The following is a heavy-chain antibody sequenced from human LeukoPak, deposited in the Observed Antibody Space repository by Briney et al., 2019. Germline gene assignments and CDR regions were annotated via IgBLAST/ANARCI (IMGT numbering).Heavy chain of an antibody. CDR1: GYTFTGYY. V-gene: IGHV1-18*04. CDR3: ASSKNYYDTSGLDH. Sequence: ASVKVSCKASGYTFTGYYMHWVRQAPGQGLEWMGWISAYNGNTNYAQNLQGRVTMTTDTSTSTAYMELRSLTSDDTAVFYCASSKNYYDTSGLDHWGQGTLVTVSS. J-gene: IGHJ4*02. CDR2: ISAYNGNT. D-gene: IGHD3-22*01.